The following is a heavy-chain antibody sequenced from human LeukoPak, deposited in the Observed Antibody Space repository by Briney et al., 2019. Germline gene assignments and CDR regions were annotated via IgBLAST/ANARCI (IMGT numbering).Heavy chain of an antibody. V-gene: IGHV3-7*01. CDR3: AKVGAWELQRVFEN. CDR2: INRDGSEQ. Sequence: GGSLRLSCQVAGFTFSSYWMTWARPLQGKGLEWVANINRDGSEQHYVESVKGRFTISRDNGRNSLYLQMDSLRVDDTAVYYCAKVGAWELQRVFENWGQGTLVTVSS. D-gene: IGHD1-26*01. CDR1: GFTFSSYW. J-gene: IGHJ4*02.